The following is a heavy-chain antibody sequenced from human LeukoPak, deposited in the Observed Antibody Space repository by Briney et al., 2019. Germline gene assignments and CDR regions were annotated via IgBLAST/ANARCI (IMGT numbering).Heavy chain of an antibody. J-gene: IGHJ4*02. V-gene: IGHV4-59*05. D-gene: IGHD6-6*01. CDR1: GASISDSY. Sequence: SETLSLTCTVSGASISDSYFSWIRQSAGKGLEWIGRIYSSGSTYYNPSLKSRVTISVDTSKNQFSLKLSSVTAADTAVYYCARLDPPEYSSSSADYWGQGTLVTVSS. CDR2: IYSSGST. CDR3: ARLDPPEYSSSSADY.